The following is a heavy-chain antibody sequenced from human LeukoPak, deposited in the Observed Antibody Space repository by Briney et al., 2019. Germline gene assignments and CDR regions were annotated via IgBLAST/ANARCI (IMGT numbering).Heavy chain of an antibody. CDR3: VRERSLGPAVATPWFDP. CDR1: GDRVSSHGAA. CDR2: TYYRSKWFN. V-gene: IGHV6-1*01. D-gene: IGHD6-19*01. Sequence: SQTLSLTCAISGDRVSSHGAAWTWIRKSPSSGLEWLGRTYYRSKWFNDYAESVKSRISVSPDTSKNQFSLQLNSVTPEDTAIYYCVRERSLGPAVATPWFDPWGQGTLVIVSS. J-gene: IGHJ5*02.